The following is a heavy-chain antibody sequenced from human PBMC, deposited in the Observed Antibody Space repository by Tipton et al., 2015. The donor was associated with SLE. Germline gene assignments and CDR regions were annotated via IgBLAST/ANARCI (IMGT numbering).Heavy chain of an antibody. CDR1: GGSISSSSYY. CDR2: IYYSGST. J-gene: IGHJ4*02. V-gene: IGHV4-39*07. Sequence: TLSLTCTVSGGSISSSSYYWGWIRQPQGKGLEWIGSIYYSGSTYYNPSLKSRVTISVDTSKNQFSLKLSSVTAADTAVYYCARLRVISYYFDYWGQGTLVTVSS. D-gene: IGHD2-21*01. CDR3: ARLRVISYYFDY.